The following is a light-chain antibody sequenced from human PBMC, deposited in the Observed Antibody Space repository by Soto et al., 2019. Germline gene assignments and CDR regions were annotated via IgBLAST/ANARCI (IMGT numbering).Light chain of an antibody. J-gene: IGKJ4*01. CDR1: HSVSSF. V-gene: IGKV3-11*01. Sequence: EVVFTQSPATLSVSPGERATLSCRASHSVSSFLAWYQHKPGQAPRLLIYDASNRATGVPARFSGSGSGTDFTLTISSLEPEDFAVYYCHQRINWPLTFGGGTKVDIK. CDR2: DAS. CDR3: HQRINWPLT.